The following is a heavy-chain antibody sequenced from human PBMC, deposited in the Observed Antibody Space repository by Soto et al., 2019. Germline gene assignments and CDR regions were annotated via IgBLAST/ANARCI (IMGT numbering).Heavy chain of an antibody. CDR2: INPNSGGT. J-gene: IGHJ6*03. CDR1: GYTFTGYY. D-gene: IGHD2-2*01. CDR3: ARDGRYCSSTSCHAYYYYMDV. Sequence: ASVKVSCKASGYTFTGYYMHWVRQAPGQGLEWMGWINPNSGGTNYAQKFQGWVTMTRDTSISTAYMELSRLRSDDTAVYYCARDGRYCSSTSCHAYYYYMDVWGKGTTVTVSS. V-gene: IGHV1-2*04.